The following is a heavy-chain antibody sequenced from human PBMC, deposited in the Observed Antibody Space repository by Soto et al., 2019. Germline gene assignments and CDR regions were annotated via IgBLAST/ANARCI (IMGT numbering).Heavy chain of an antibody. J-gene: IGHJ4*02. Sequence: EVQLVESGGGLVQPGGSLRLSCAASGFTFSSYSMNWVRQAPGKGLEWVSDISSSSSTIYYADSVKGRFTISRDNAKNSLYLQMNSLRDEDTAVYYCARDEGSSWYYRFDYWGQGTLVTVSS. CDR1: GFTFSSYS. CDR3: ARDEGSSWYYRFDY. D-gene: IGHD6-13*01. V-gene: IGHV3-48*02. CDR2: ISSSSSTI.